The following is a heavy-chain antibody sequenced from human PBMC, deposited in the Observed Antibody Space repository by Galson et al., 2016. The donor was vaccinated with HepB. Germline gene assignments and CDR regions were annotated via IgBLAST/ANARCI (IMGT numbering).Heavy chain of an antibody. J-gene: IGHJ4*02. V-gene: IGHV3-23*01. CDR2: VHYDGDTT. Sequence: SLRLSCAASGFTFSNYPMSWVRQAAGKGLEWVSSVHYDGDTTYYSDSVKGRFAIFRDQSKNTVYLQIYSLRVEDTAVYYCAKTYGDYHIGQWDYWGQGTLVSVSS. CDR1: GFTFSNYP. CDR3: AKTYGDYHIGQWDY. D-gene: IGHD4-17*01.